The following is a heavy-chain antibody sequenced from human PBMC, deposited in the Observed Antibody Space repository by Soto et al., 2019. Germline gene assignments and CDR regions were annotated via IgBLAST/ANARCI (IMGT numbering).Heavy chain of an antibody. CDR3: ARGVDRQWADY. CDR1: GGSISSYY. J-gene: IGHJ4*02. Sequence: PSETLSLTYTVSGGSISSYYWTWIRQLPGKGLEWIGYIYYSGSTDYNPSLKSRVTISVDTSKNQFSLTLRSVTAADTAVYYCARGVDRQWADYWGQGTLVTVSS. V-gene: IGHV4-59*01. D-gene: IGHD1-26*01. CDR2: IYYSGST.